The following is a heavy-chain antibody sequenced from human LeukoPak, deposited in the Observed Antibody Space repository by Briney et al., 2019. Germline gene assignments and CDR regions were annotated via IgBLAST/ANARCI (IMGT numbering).Heavy chain of an antibody. J-gene: IGHJ6*02. Sequence: SETLSLTCTVSGGSISSYNWSWIRQPPGKGLEWIGYIYYSGSTNYNPSLKSRVTISVDTSKNQFSLKLSSVTAADTAVYYCARAGELWSSSWYGDYYYGMDVWGQGTTVTVSS. CDR2: IYYSGST. V-gene: IGHV4-59*01. CDR1: GGSISSYN. CDR3: ARAGELWSSSWYGDYYYGMDV. D-gene: IGHD6-13*01.